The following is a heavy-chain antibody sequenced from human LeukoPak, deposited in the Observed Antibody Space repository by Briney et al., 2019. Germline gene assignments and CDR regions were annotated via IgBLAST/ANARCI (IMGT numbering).Heavy chain of an antibody. V-gene: IGHV1-18*01. CDR1: SYTFTSYG. D-gene: IGHD3-10*01. Sequence: ASVKVSCKASSYTFTSYGISWVRQAPGQGLEWMGWISAYNGNTNYAQKLQGRVTITADESTSTAYMELSSLRSEDTAVYYCARSEYYYGSGSKRHKGGWFDPWGQGTLVTVSS. CDR2: ISAYNGNT. CDR3: ARSEYYYGSGSKRHKGGWFDP. J-gene: IGHJ5*02.